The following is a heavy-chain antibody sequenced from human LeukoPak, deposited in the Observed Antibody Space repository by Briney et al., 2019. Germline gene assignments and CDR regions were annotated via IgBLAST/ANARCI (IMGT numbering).Heavy chain of an antibody. CDR1: GVSTTNGIYY. CDR2: VHNVGST. Sequence: PSETLSLTCIVSGVSTTNGIYYWAWIRQSPGKGLEWIGSVHNVGSTYYNLSLWSLVTMSIDTSKNQFSLRLNSVTAADTAVYYCARHAEYNSGWHFYLDHWGQGILATVSS. CDR3: ARHAEYNSGWHFYLDH. D-gene: IGHD6-19*01. V-gene: IGHV4-39*01. J-gene: IGHJ4*02.